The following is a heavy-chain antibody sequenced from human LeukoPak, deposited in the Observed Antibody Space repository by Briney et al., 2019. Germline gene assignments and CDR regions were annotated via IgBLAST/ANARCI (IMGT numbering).Heavy chain of an antibody. CDR2: ISGDGGST. J-gene: IGHJ5*02. D-gene: IGHD3-10*01. V-gene: IGHV3-43*02. CDR3: AKEDYGSTQYNWFDL. Sequence: HSGGSLRLSCAASGLTFDDYAMHWVRHAPGKGLEWVSLISGDGGSTYYADSVKGRFTISRDNSKNSLYLQMNSLRTEDTALYYCAKEDYGSTQYNWFDLWGQGTLVTVSS. CDR1: GLTFDDYA.